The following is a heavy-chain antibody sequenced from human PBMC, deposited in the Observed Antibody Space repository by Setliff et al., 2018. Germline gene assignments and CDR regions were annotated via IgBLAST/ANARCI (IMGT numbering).Heavy chain of an antibody. CDR2: INQDGSGK. D-gene: IGHD3-10*01. V-gene: IGHV3-7*03. CDR3: RVWIGDLSRDF. Sequence: PGGSLRLSCAASGFTFSSFWMAWVRQSPGRGLEWVANINQDGSGKYYVDSVKGRFTISRDNSKNTFDLQMNSLRAEDTAVYYCRVWIGDLSRDFWGRGTLVTVSS. J-gene: IGHJ4*02. CDR1: GFTFSSFW.